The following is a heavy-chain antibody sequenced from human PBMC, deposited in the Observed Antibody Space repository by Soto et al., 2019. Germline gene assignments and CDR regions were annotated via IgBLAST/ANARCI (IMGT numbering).Heavy chain of an antibody. V-gene: IGHV3-7*01. CDR3: ARTPHGSGSYYFDY. CDR2: IKQDGSEK. CDR1: GFTFSSYW. J-gene: IGHJ4*02. D-gene: IGHD3-10*01. Sequence: GGSLRLSCAASGFTFSSYWMSWVRQAPGKGLEWVANIKQDGSEKYYVDSVKGRFTISRDNAKNSLYLQMNSLRAEDTAVYCCARTPHGSGSYYFDYWGQGTLVTVSS.